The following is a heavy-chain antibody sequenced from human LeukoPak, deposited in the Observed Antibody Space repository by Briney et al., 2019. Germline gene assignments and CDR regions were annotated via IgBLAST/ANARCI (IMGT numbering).Heavy chain of an antibody. CDR3: ARVTGSGSYYPFDY. J-gene: IGHJ4*02. CDR2: IAYDGNNK. V-gene: IGHV3-30*19. D-gene: IGHD3-10*01. CDR1: GFTFTSYG. Sequence: PGGSLRLSCAASGFTFTSYGMHWVRQAPGKGLEWVAVIAYDGNNKYYADSVQGRFTISRDNSKDTLYLQMNSLRAEDTAVYYCARVTGSGSYYPFDYWGQGTLVTVSS.